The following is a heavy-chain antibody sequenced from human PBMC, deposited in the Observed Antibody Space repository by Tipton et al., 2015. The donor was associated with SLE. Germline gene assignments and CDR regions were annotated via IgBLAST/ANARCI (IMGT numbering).Heavy chain of an antibody. CDR2: IYSSGRT. V-gene: IGHV4-4*07. J-gene: IGHJ3*02. D-gene: IGHD6-19*01. CDR3: ARGGWVDAFDI. Sequence: TLSLTCTVSGGAISTFYWSWIWQSAGKGLEWIGRIYSSGRTNYNPPLTSRVTKSVDTSRKQFSLKLTSVTAADTAVYYCARGGWVDAFDIWGQGTMVIVSS. CDR1: GGAISTFY.